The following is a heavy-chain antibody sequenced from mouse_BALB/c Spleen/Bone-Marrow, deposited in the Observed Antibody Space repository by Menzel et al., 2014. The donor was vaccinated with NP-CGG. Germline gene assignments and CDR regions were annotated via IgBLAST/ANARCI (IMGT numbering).Heavy chain of an antibody. J-gene: IGHJ4*01. D-gene: IGHD1-1*01. Sequence: VQLQQSGAELVKPGASVKLSCTASGFNIKDTYMHWVKQRPEQGLEWIGRIDPANGNTKYDPKFQGKATITADTSSNTAYLQLSSLTSEDTAVYYCAGYYYGSSYAMDYWGQGTSVTVSS. CDR1: GFNIKDTY. CDR2: IDPANGNT. CDR3: AGYYYGSSYAMDY. V-gene: IGHV14-3*02.